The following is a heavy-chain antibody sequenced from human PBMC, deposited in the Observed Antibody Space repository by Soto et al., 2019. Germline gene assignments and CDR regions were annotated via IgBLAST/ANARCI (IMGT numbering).Heavy chain of an antibody. V-gene: IGHV4-59*01. CDR2: IYYSGST. J-gene: IGHJ6*03. CDR1: GGSISSYY. D-gene: IGHD5-12*01. CDR3: AGGRDALYSGYDKDDYYYYMDV. Sequence: TLSLTCTVSGGSISSYYWSWIRQPPGKGLEWIGYIYYSGSTNYNPSLKILFTISVDTSKNQFSLRLSSVTAADPAVYYCAGGRDALYSGYDKDDYYYYMDVWGKGTTVTVSS.